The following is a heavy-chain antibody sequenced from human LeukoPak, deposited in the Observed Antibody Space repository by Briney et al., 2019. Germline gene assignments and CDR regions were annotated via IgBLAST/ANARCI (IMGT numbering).Heavy chain of an antibody. CDR2: IYYSGST. D-gene: IGHD2-15*01. Sequence: SETLSLTCTVSGVSISSISYYWGWIRQPPGKGLEWIGNIYYSGSTYYNPSLKSRVTISVDTSKNQFSLKVTSVTAADTAVYYCARHNRVVPPDYWGQGTLVTVSS. J-gene: IGHJ4*02. CDR1: GVSISSISYY. V-gene: IGHV4-39*01. CDR3: ARHNRVVPPDY.